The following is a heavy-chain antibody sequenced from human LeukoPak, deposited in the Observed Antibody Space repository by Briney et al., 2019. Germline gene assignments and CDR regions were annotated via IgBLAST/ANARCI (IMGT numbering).Heavy chain of an antibody. CDR1: GFPFDNYA. Sequence: GGSLRLSCVASGFPFDNYAMYWVRQAPGKGLEWVSGISWNSGSIGYADSVKGRFTISRDNAKNSLYLQMNSLRAEDTALYYCAKEFLAYDAFDIWGQGTMVTVS. V-gene: IGHV3-9*01. J-gene: IGHJ3*02. CDR2: ISWNSGSI. CDR3: AKEFLAYDAFDI.